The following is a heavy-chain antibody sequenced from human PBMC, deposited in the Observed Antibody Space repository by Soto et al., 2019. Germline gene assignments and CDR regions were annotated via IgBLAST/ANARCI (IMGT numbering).Heavy chain of an antibody. D-gene: IGHD1-26*01. CDR2: IIPIFGTA. CDR3: ARDGGRHSGGIDY. Sequence: QVQLVQSGAEVKKPGSSVKVSCKASGGTFSSYSINWVRQAPGQGLEWMGEIIPIFGTANSAQKFQGRVTMTADDSTSTAYMELSSLRSEDTAVYYCARDGGRHSGGIDYWGQGTLVTVSS. CDR1: GGTFSSYS. J-gene: IGHJ4*02. V-gene: IGHV1-69*01.